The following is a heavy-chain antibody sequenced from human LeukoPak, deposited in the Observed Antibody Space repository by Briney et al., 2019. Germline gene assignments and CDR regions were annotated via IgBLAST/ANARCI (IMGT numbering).Heavy chain of an antibody. Sequence: ASVKVSCKASGYTFTGYYMHWLRQAPGQGLEWMGRINPNNGGTNYAQKFQGRVTMTGDTSISTAYMELSSLRSDDTALYYCTRESGSYHGNDYWGQGTLVTVSS. CDR1: GYTFTGYY. V-gene: IGHV1-2*06. CDR3: TRESGSYHGNDY. D-gene: IGHD1-26*01. CDR2: INPNNGGT. J-gene: IGHJ4*02.